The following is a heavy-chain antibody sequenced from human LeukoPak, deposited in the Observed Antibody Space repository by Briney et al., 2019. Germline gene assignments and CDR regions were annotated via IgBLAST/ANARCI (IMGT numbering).Heavy chain of an antibody. CDR2: ISGSGGST. J-gene: IGHJ4*02. CDR1: GFTFSNFA. Sequence: SGGSLRLSCAASGFTFSNFARTWVRQAPGKGLEWVSTISGSGGSTFYADSVKGRFPISRDNSKNTLFLQMNSLRAEDTAIYYCAKAGSSGWSSSGGDYWGQGSVVTVSS. CDR3: AKAGSSGWSSSGGDY. D-gene: IGHD6-19*01. V-gene: IGHV3-23*01.